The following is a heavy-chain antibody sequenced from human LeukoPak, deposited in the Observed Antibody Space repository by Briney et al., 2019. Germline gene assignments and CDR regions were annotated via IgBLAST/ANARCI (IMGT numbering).Heavy chain of an antibody. V-gene: IGHV4-30-2*01. D-gene: IGHD5-12*01. Sequence: SQTLSLTCTVSGDSISSGNYYWSWIRQPPGKGLEWIGYIYHSGSTYYNPSLKSRVTISVDRSKNQFSLKLSSVTAADTAVYYCARGKGYSGYDFAFDIWGQGTMVTVSS. CDR1: GDSISSGNYY. J-gene: IGHJ3*02. CDR2: IYHSGST. CDR3: ARGKGYSGYDFAFDI.